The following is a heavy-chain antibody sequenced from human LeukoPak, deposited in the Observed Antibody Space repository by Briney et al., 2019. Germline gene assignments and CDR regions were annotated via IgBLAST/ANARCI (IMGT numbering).Heavy chain of an antibody. J-gene: IGHJ4*02. D-gene: IGHD2-15*01. CDR1: GYTFTGYY. Sequence: ASVKVSCKASGYTFTGYYMHWVRQAPGQGLEWMGWINPNSGGTNYAQKFQGRVTMTRDTSISTAYMELSRLRSDDTAVYYCATPVVVVAATGDDYWGQGTLVTVSS. V-gene: IGHV1-2*02. CDR2: INPNSGGT. CDR3: ATPVVVVAATGDDY.